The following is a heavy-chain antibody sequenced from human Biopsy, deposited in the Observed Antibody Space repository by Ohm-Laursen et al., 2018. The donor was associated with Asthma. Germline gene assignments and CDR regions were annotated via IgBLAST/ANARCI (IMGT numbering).Heavy chain of an antibody. D-gene: IGHD2-15*01. V-gene: IGHV4-59*01. CDR3: ARLADCSGGACYSYGWFDP. CDR1: GGSINNFY. Sequence: QTLSLTCAVSGGSINNFYWSWIRQPPGKGLESIGHVYYSGSTNYNPSLKSRVTMSLDTSKNQFSLRLTSVTPADTAVYYCARLADCSGGACYSYGWFDPWGQGTRVTVSS. J-gene: IGHJ5*02. CDR2: VYYSGST.